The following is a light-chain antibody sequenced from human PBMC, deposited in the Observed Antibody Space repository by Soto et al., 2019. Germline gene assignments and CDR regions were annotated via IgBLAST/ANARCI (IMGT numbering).Light chain of an antibody. CDR1: QDISNY. CDR2: AAS. Sequence: DLQMTQSPSSLSAFVGDRVTITCRASQDISNYLTWYQHKPGKVPKLLIYAASTLQSGVPSRFSGSGSGTDFTLTISSLHHEDVATYYCQKYNRDLFTFGPGTKVDIK. CDR3: QKYNRDLFT. V-gene: IGKV1-27*01. J-gene: IGKJ3*01.